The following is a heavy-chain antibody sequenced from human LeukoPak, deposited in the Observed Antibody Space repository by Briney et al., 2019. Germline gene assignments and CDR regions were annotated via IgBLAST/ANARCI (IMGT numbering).Heavy chain of an antibody. Sequence: PGRSLRLSCAASGFTFSSYGMHWVRQAPGKGLEWVAVIWYDGSNKYYADSVKGRFTISRDNSKNTLYLQMNSLRAEDTAVYYCARQTGTTVYYFDYWGQGTLVTVSS. V-gene: IGHV3-33*01. D-gene: IGHD1-7*01. J-gene: IGHJ4*02. CDR2: IWYDGSNK. CDR3: ARQTGTTVYYFDY. CDR1: GFTFSSYG.